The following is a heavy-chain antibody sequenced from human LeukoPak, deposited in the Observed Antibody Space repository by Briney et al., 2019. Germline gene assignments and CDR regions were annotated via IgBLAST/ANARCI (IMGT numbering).Heavy chain of an antibody. V-gene: IGHV1-18*01. CDR3: ARDRLVVVTATPNWFDP. D-gene: IGHD2-21*02. J-gene: IGHJ5*02. CDR2: ISAYNGNT. Sequence: ASVKVSCKASGYTFTSYGVSWVRQAPGQGLEWMGWISAYNGNTNYAQKLQGRVTMTTDTSTSTAYMELRSLRSDDTAVYYCARDRLVVVTATPNWFDPWGQGTLDTVSS. CDR1: GYTFTSYG.